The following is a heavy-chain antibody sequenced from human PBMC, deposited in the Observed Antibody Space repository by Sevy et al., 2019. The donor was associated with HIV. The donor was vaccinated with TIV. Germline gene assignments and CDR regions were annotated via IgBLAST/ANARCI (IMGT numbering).Heavy chain of an antibody. J-gene: IGHJ4*02. D-gene: IGHD2-2*01. V-gene: IGHV3-7*01. CDR3: ARAPLVPAAADY. Sequence: GGSLRLSCTVSGFTFSNYWMTWVRQAPGQGLEWVAIIKPDGTEQYSVDSVKGRFTISRDNAKNSLYLQMNSLRAEDTAVYYCARAPLVPAAADYWGQGILVTVSS. CDR1: GFTFSNYW. CDR2: IKPDGTEQ.